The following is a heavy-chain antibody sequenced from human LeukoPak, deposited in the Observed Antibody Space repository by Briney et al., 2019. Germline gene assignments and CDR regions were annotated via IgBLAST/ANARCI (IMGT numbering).Heavy chain of an antibody. CDR3: ARVLDCSGGSCYLSPSGMDV. V-gene: IGHV4-34*01. D-gene: IGHD2-15*01. CDR1: GGSFSGYY. Sequence: SETLSLTCAVYGGSFSGYYWSWIRQPPGKGLEWIGEINHSGSTNYNPSLKSRVTISVDTSKNQFSLKLSSVTAADTAVYYCARVLDCSGGSCYLSPSGMDVWGKGTTVTVSS. CDR2: INHSGST. J-gene: IGHJ6*04.